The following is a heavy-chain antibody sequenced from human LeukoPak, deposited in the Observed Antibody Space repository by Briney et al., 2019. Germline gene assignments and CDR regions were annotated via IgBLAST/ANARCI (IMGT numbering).Heavy chain of an antibody. CDR1: GYTLTSYF. V-gene: IGHV1-2*02. Sequence: AAVKISCKASGYTLTSYFMHWVRQAPAQGLEWMGFINPYSGATNYAQKFQGRVTMTRDTSITTAYMELSRLTSDDTAVYFCATTSRDSDAYYDYLNFWGQGTLITVSS. J-gene: IGHJ4*02. CDR3: ATTSRDSDAYYDYLNF. D-gene: IGHD3-10*01. CDR2: INPYSGAT.